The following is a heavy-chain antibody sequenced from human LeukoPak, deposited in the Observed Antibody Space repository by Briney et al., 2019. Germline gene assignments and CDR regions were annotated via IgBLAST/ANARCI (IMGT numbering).Heavy chain of an antibody. CDR2: INHSGST. V-gene: IGHV4-34*01. Sequence: SETLSLTCAVYGGSFSGYYWTWIRQPPGKVLEWIGEINHSGSTNYNPSLKSRITISIDTSKNQFSLKLSSVTAADTAVYYCARGRIQGYYTPYYFDSWGQGTLVTVSS. CDR1: GGSFSGYY. CDR3: ARGRIQGYYTPYYFDS. J-gene: IGHJ4*02. D-gene: IGHD3-3*01.